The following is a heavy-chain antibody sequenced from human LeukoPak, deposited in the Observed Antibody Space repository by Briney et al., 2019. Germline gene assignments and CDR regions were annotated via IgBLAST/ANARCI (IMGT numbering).Heavy chain of an antibody. V-gene: IGHV4-39*07. Sequence: SETLSLTCTVSGGSISSSSYYWGWIRQPPGKGLEWIGSIYYSGSTYYNPSLKSRVTISVDTSKNQFSLMLNSVTAADTAVYYCVRESRRIAAAGPSYYMDVWGRGTTVTVSS. CDR3: VRESRRIAAAGPSYYMDV. CDR1: GGSISSSSYY. CDR2: IYYSGST. D-gene: IGHD6-13*01. J-gene: IGHJ6*03.